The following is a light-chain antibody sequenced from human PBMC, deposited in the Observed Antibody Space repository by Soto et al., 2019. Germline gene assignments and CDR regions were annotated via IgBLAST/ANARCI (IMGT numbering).Light chain of an antibody. CDR1: SSDIGGYIL. Sequence: QSALTQPASVSGSPGQSITISCTGTSSDIGGYILVSWYQQEPGKAPKLMIYEGSKRPSGVSNRFSGSKSGNTASLTISGLQAEDEAHYYCCSYVGSDTYVIFGGGTKLTDL. V-gene: IGLV2-23*01. CDR3: CSYVGSDTYVI. J-gene: IGLJ2*01. CDR2: EGS.